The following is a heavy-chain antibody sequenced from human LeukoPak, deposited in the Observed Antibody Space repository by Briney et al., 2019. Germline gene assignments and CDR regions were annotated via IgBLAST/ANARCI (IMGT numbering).Heavy chain of an antibody. CDR3: AKGQAVAGTFYYYYYGMDV. V-gene: IGHV3-23*01. D-gene: IGHD6-19*01. J-gene: IGHJ6*04. CDR2: ISGSGGGT. Sequence: GGSLRLSCAASGFTFSSYAMSWVRQAPGKGLEWVSAISGSGGGTYYADSVKGRFTISSNNSKNTLYLQMNSLRAEDTAVYYCAKGQAVAGTFYYYYYGMDVWGKGTTVTVSS. CDR1: GFTFSSYA.